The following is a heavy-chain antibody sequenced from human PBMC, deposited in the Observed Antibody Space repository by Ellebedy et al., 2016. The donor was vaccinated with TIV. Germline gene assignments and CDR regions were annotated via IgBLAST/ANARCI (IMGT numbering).Heavy chain of an antibody. J-gene: IGHJ4*02. D-gene: IGHD1-26*01. CDR1: GLTFSDHY. CDR2: IGTKTKTFTT. Sequence: PGGSLRLSCVASGLTFSDHYMDWVRQAPGKGLEWLGRIGTKTKTFTTQYAASVKGRFTISRDDSKNSLYLQMNTLKNEDTAIYYCARIGYSAAEFDCWGQGTLVTVSS. CDR3: ARIGYSAAEFDC. V-gene: IGHV3-72*01.